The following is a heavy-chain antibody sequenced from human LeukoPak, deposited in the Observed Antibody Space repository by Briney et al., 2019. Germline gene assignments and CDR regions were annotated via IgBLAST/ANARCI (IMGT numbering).Heavy chain of an antibody. V-gene: IGHV1-2*02. D-gene: IGHD3-16*02. Sequence: ASVKVSCKASGYTFTGYYMHWVRQAPGQGLEWMGWINPYSGGTNYTQKFQGRVTMTRDTSISTAYMDLSRLTSDDTAVYYCARASWPGGVIVRWGFWGQGTLVTVSS. CDR3: ARASWPGGVIVRWGF. J-gene: IGHJ4*02. CDR2: INPYSGGT. CDR1: GYTFTGYY.